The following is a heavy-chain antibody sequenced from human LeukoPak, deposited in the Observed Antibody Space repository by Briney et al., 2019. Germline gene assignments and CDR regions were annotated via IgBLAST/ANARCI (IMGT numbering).Heavy chain of an antibody. V-gene: IGHV4-59*08. Sequence: PSETLSLTCTVSGDSVTSSYWSWIRQPPEKGLEWIGYIYYSGSTYYNPSLKSRVTISVDTSKNQFSLKLSSVTAADTAVYYCARTYSSSWYDYWGQGTLVTVSS. D-gene: IGHD6-13*01. CDR2: IYYSGST. J-gene: IGHJ4*02. CDR3: ARTYSSSWYDY. CDR1: GDSVTSSY.